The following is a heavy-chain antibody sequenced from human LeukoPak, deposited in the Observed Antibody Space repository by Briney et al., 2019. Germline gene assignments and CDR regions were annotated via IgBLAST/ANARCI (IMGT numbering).Heavy chain of an antibody. CDR2: IRFDGSNK. CDR1: GFTLNTYG. D-gene: IGHD5-18*01. Sequence: GGSLRLSCVASGFTLNTYGMHWVRQAPGKGLEWVAFIRFDGSNKYYADSVKGRFTISRDNSKNMLYLQMNSLRAEDTALYYCARASLYTYGYNYWGQGTLVTVSS. V-gene: IGHV3-30*02. J-gene: IGHJ4*02. CDR3: ARASLYTYGYNY.